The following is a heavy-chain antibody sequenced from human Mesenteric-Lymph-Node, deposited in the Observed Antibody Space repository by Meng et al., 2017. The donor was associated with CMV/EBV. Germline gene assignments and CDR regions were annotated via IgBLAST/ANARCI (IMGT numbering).Heavy chain of an antibody. CDR2: IIPILGVA. CDR3: ASTDSPSSGWYWGLNFDY. J-gene: IGHJ4*02. CDR1: CSSYA. V-gene: IGHV1-69*04. D-gene: IGHD6-19*01. Sequence: CSSYALSWVRQAPAQTLESIGRIIPILGVANSAQKFQGRVTIPADKSTSTAYMELRSLRSEDTAMYYCASTDSPSSGWYWGLNFDYWGQGTLVTVSS.